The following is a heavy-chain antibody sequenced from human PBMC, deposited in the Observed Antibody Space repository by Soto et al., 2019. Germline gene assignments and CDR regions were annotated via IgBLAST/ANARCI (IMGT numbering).Heavy chain of an antibody. Sequence: EVQLVESGGGLVQPGGSLRLSCAASGFSITNTWMHWVRQAPGKGLEWFGRVKSKADGGTPDYAAPVKGRFTVSRDDSKNTQYLQMNSLKMEDTAVYYCNSYPDFWGGHTPLWGQGTLVTVSS. V-gene: IGHV3-15*07. CDR3: NSYPDFWGGHTPL. CDR1: GFSITNTW. J-gene: IGHJ4*02. D-gene: IGHD3-3*01. CDR2: VKSKADGGTP.